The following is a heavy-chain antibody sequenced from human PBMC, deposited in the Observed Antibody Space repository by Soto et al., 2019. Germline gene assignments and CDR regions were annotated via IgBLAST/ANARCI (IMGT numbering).Heavy chain of an antibody. V-gene: IGHV1-2*02. CDR3: ARDLTEESPPYSGYDPGDRMDV. CDR2: INPNSGGT. D-gene: IGHD5-12*01. CDR1: GYTFTGYY. Sequence: ASVKVSCKASGYTFTGYYMHWVRQAPGQGLEWMGWINPNSGGTNYAQKFQGRVTMTRDTSISTAYMELSRLRSDDTAVYYCARDLTEESPPYSGYDPGDRMDVWGQGTTVTVSS. J-gene: IGHJ6*02.